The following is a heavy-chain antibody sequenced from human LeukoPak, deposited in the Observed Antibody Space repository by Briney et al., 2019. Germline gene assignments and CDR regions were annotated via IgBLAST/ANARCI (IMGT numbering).Heavy chain of an antibody. D-gene: IGHD4-17*01. CDR1: GFSLSTVRMG. J-gene: IGHJ2*01. CDR2: IFSNDEK. V-gene: IGHV2-26*01. CDR3: ARLWGYGDRSYWYFDL. Sequence: ESGPVLVKPTETLTLTCTVSGFSLSTVRMGLSWIRQPPGEALEWLAHIFSNDEKSYSTSLKSRLTISKDTSKSQVVLTMTNMDPVDTATYYCARLWGYGDRSYWYFDLWGRGTLVPVSS.